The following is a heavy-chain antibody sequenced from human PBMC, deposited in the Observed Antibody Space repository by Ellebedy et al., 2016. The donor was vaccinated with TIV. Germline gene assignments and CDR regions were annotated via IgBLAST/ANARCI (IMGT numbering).Heavy chain of an antibody. CDR3: ASHYGSGSYYSEFRGMDV. CDR2: ISYDGSNK. CDR1: GGTFSTYA. J-gene: IGHJ6*02. D-gene: IGHD3-10*01. Sequence: SCKASGGTFSTYAMHWVRQAPGKGLEWVAVISYDGSNKYYADSVKGRFTISRDNSKNTLYLQMNSLRAEDTAVYYCASHYGSGSYYSEFRGMDVWGQGTTVTVSS. V-gene: IGHV3-30-3*01.